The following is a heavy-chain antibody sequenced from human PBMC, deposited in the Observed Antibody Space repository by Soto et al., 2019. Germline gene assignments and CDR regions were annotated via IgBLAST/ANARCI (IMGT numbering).Heavy chain of an antibody. J-gene: IGHJ4*02. CDR2: IIPIFGTA. CDR3: ARAPNILTVKYYFDY. CDR1: GGTFSSYS. V-gene: IGHV1-69*05. D-gene: IGHD3-9*01. Sequence: GASVKVSCKASGGTFSSYSINWVRQAPGQGLEWMGGIIPIFGTANNAQKFQGRVTITTDESATTVYMELSSLRSEDTAAYYCARAPNILTVKYYFDYWGQGTLVTVSS.